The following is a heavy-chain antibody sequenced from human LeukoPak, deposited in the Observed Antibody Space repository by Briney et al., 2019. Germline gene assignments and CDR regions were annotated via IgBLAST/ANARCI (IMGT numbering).Heavy chain of an antibody. V-gene: IGHV4-59*01. Sequence: SETLSLTCTVSGGSISSYYWSWIRQPPGKGLEWIGYIYYSGSTNYNPSLKSRVTISVDTSKNQFSLKLSSVTAADTAVYYCARSRLYSSSWLYYFDYWGQGTLVTVSS. CDR1: GGSISSYY. CDR3: ARSRLYSSSWLYYFDY. D-gene: IGHD6-13*01. CDR2: IYYSGST. J-gene: IGHJ4*02.